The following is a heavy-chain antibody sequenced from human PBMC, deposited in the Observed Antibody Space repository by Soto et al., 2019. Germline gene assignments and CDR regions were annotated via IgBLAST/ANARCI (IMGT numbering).Heavy chain of an antibody. V-gene: IGHV1-69*06. CDR2: IIPIFGTA. J-gene: IGHJ6*02. Sequence: SVKVSCKASGGTFSSYAISWVRQAPGQGLEWMGGIIPIFGTANYAQKFQGRVTITADKSTSTAYMELSSLRSEDTAVYYCASNHYDFWSGRHRRYYGMDVWGQGTTVTVSS. CDR1: GGTFSSYA. D-gene: IGHD3-3*01. CDR3: ASNHYDFWSGRHRRYYGMDV.